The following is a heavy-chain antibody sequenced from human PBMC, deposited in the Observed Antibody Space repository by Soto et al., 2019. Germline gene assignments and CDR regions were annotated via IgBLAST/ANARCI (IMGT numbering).Heavy chain of an antibody. CDR3: VRQHSTSSDYYGLDV. V-gene: IGHV6-1*01. D-gene: IGHD6-6*01. J-gene: IGHJ6*02. CDR2: TYYRSKWNF. CDR1: GDSVSSNDAT. Sequence: PSQTLSLTCAISGDSVSSNDATWDWIRQSPSRGLEWLGRTYYRSKWNFDYALSVKSRIIINPDTSKNQFSLQLNSVTPEDTAVYYCVRQHSTSSDYYGLDVWGQGTSVTVSS.